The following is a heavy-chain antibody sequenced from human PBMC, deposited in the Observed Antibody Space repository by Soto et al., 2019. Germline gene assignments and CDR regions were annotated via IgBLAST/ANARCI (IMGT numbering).Heavy chain of an antibody. Sequence: GASVKVSCKASGYTFTSYDINWVRQATGQGLEWMGWMNPNSGNTGYAQKFQGRVTMTRNTSISTAYMELSSLISEDTAVYYCARGRGGDILTGYYTSDFNYWGQGTLVTVSS. CDR2: MNPNSGNT. D-gene: IGHD3-9*01. J-gene: IGHJ4*02. CDR1: GYTFTSYD. V-gene: IGHV1-8*01. CDR3: ARGRGGDILTGYYTSDFNY.